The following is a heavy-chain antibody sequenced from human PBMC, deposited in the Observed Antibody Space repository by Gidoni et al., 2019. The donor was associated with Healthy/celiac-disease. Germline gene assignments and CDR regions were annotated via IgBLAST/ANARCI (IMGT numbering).Heavy chain of an antibody. V-gene: IGHV1-69*06. Sequence: QVQLVQSGAEVKKPGSSAKVSCKASGGTFSSYAISWVRQAPGQGLEWMGGIIPIFGTANYAQKFQGRVTITADKSTSTADMELSSLRSEDTAVYYCARDQPYGSGSYYYFDYWGQGTLVTVSS. CDR2: IIPIFGTA. CDR1: GGTFSSYA. CDR3: ARDQPYGSGSYYYFDY. D-gene: IGHD3-10*01. J-gene: IGHJ4*02.